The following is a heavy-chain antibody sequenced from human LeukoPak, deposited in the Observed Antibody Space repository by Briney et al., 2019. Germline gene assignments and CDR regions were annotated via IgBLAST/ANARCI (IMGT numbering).Heavy chain of an antibody. V-gene: IGHV4-59*01. Sequence: SETLSLTCTVSGGSISYYYWSWIRQSPGKGLEGIGYVYYSGTTNYNPSLKSRVTISVDTSKNQFSLQLRSVTAADTAVYYCAREDPQTRVPEGMDVWGQGTTVTVSS. CDR1: GGSISYYY. J-gene: IGHJ6*02. D-gene: IGHD4/OR15-4a*01. CDR2: VYYSGTT. CDR3: AREDPQTRVPEGMDV.